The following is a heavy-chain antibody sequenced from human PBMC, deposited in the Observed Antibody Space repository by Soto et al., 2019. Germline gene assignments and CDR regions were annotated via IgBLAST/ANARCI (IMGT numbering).Heavy chain of an antibody. CDR1: GYTFTSYA. J-gene: IGHJ4*02. CDR2: INAGNGNT. CDR3: ARTGGYSSGWYPNRTPFDY. D-gene: IGHD6-19*01. V-gene: IGHV1-3*01. Sequence: GASVKVSCKASGYTFTSYAMHWVRQAPGQRLEWMGWINAGNGNTKYSQKFQGRVTITRDTSVSTAYMELSSLRSEDTAVYYCARTGGYSSGWYPNRTPFDYWGQGTLVTVSS.